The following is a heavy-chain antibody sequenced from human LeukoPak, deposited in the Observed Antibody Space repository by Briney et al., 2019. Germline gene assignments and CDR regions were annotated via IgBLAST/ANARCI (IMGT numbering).Heavy chain of an antibody. CDR3: ARNIAKSDWGLDY. V-gene: IGHV5-51*01. Sequence: KVSCKASGYTFTSYWIAWVRQMPGKGPECIGMIYPGDSDTRYTPSFHGHVTISADKSVSTAYLQWSSLKVSDSATYYCARNIAKSDWGLDYWGQGTLGNVP. CDR2: IYPGDSDT. CDR1: GYTFTSYW. J-gene: IGHJ4*02. D-gene: IGHD2/OR15-2a*01.